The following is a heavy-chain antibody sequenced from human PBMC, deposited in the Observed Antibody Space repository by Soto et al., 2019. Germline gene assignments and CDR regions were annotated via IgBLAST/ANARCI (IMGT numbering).Heavy chain of an antibody. D-gene: IGHD5-18*01. Sequence: SETLSLTCAVSGGSISSSNWWSWVRQPPGKGLEWIGEIYHSGSTNYNPSLKSRVTISVDKSKNQFSLKLSSVTAADTAVYYCARVTAGYSYGGYYYYYGMDVWGQGTTVTVSS. V-gene: IGHV4-4*02. CDR1: GGSISSSNW. J-gene: IGHJ6*02. CDR2: IYHSGST. CDR3: ARVTAGYSYGGYYYYYGMDV.